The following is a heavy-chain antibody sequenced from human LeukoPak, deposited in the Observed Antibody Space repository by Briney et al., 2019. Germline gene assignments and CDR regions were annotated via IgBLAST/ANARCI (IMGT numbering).Heavy chain of an antibody. CDR3: ARGNDPGMKGVEGEGAFDI. CDR1: GYTFTSYY. V-gene: IGHV1-46*01. Sequence: ASVKVSCKASGYTFTSYYMHWVRQAPGQGLEWMGIINPSGGSTSYAQKFQGRVTMTRDMSTSTVYMELSSLRSEDTAVYYCARGNDPGMKGVEGEGAFDIWGQGTMVTVSS. CDR2: INPSGGST. J-gene: IGHJ3*02. D-gene: IGHD1-1*01.